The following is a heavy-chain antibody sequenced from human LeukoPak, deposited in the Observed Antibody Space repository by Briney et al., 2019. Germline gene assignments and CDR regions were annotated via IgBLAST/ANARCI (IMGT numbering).Heavy chain of an antibody. V-gene: IGHV1-69*13. D-gene: IGHD3-22*01. J-gene: IGHJ1*01. CDR3: AREAQSSGYYRYEYFQH. Sequence: GASVKVSCKTSGYIFTSYGISWVRQAPGQGLEWMGGIIPIFGTANYAQKFQGRVTITADESTSTAYMELSSLRSEDTAVYYCAREAQSSGYYRYEYFQHWGQGTLVTVSS. CDR1: GYIFTSYG. CDR2: IIPIFGTA.